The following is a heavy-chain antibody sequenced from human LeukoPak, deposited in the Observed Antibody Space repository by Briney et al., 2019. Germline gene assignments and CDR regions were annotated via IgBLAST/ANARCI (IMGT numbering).Heavy chain of an antibody. J-gene: IGHJ4*02. V-gene: IGHV3-30*03. Sequence: GGSLRLSRAVSGFTFSRFGMHWVRQAPGKGLEWVAVFSYNGINKDYAGSVKGRFTISRDNAKNTLYLQMNSLRAEDTAVYYCARDALYMVRDPKFLPTYWGQGTLVTVSS. CDR1: GFTFSRFG. CDR3: ARDALYMVRDPKFLPTY. CDR2: FSYNGINK. D-gene: IGHD3-10*01.